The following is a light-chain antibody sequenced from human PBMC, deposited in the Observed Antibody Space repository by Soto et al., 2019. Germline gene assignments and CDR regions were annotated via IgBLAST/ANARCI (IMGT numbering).Light chain of an antibody. CDR3: QHYHRNMWS. Sequence: DIQMTQSPSTLSASVGGRVTITCRASQSVGTWVAWYQQKPGKAPKLLIFGASNLESGVPSRFSGSGSGTEFTLTIATLQPDDFATYFCQHYHRNMWSFAPGTKVDI. V-gene: IGKV1-5*01. CDR1: QSVGTW. J-gene: IGKJ1*01. CDR2: GAS.